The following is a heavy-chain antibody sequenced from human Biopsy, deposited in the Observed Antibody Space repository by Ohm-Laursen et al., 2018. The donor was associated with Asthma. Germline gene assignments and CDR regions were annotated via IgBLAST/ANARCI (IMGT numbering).Heavy chain of an antibody. CDR2: IIPIFGTA. D-gene: IGHD1-7*01. CDR3: ARDPHNSYLASLRTKFNYYYYGMDV. J-gene: IGHJ6*02. Sequence: SSVKVSCNASGGTFSSYAISWVRQAPGQGLEWMGGIIPIFGTANYAQKSQGRVTITADESTSTAYMELSSLRSEDTAVYYCARDPHNSYLASLRTKFNYYYYGMDVWGQGTTVTVSS. V-gene: IGHV1-69*01. CDR1: GGTFSSYA.